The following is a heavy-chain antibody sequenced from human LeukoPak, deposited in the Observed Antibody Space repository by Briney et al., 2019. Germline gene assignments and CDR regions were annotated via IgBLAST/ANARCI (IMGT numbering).Heavy chain of an antibody. CDR2: IIPIFGTA. V-gene: IGHV1-69*05. CDR1: GGTFSSYA. CDR3: ARDPTAGRNWFDP. D-gene: IGHD6-13*01. J-gene: IGHJ5*02. Sequence: SVKVSCKASGGTFSSYAISWVRQAPGQGLEWMGGIIPIFGTANYAQKFQGRVTITTDESTSTAYMELSSLRSEDTAVYYCARDPTAGRNWFDPWGQGTLVTVSS.